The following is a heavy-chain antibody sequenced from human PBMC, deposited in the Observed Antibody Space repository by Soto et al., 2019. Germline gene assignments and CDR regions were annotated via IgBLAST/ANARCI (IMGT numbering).Heavy chain of an antibody. CDR3: AHRPRGVGLLSSWSLFDY. Sequence: QITLKESGPTLVKPTQTLTLTCTFSGFSLSTSGVGVGWIRQPPGKALEWLALIYWDDDKRYSPSLKSRLTITKDTSKNQVVLTMTHMDPVDTATYYCAHRPRGVGLLSSWSLFDYWGQGTLVTVSS. D-gene: IGHD6-13*01. CDR1: GFSLSTSGVG. V-gene: IGHV2-5*02. CDR2: IYWDDDK. J-gene: IGHJ4*02.